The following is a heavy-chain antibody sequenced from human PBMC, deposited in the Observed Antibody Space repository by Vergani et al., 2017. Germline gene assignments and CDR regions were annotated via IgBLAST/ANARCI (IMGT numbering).Heavy chain of an antibody. CDR1: GFALNRHA. J-gene: IGHJ6*03. CDR3: ARDYRGGYYFYMDV. CDR2: IGYDGRIK. V-gene: IGHV3-33*08. Sequence: QVQLVESGGGVVQPGTSLRLSCVVSGFALNRHAMYWVRQAPGKGLEWVAFIGYDGRIKYNVDSVKGRFTISIDTSKKTLSLQMNSLRAEDTAVYYCARDYRGGYYFYMDVWGKGTTVTVSS. D-gene: IGHD2-15*01.